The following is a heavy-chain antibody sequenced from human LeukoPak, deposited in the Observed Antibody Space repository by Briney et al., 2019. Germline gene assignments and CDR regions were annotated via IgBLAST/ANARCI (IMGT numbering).Heavy chain of an antibody. Sequence: GGSLRLSCAASGFTFSNYWMHWVRQAPGKGLVWVSRIYNDGSSTSYADSVKGRFTISRDNAKRTLYLQMNSLRAEDTAVCYCARVRGGSGRSYAADAFDIWGQGTMVTVSS. CDR1: GFTFSNYW. D-gene: IGHD1-26*01. J-gene: IGHJ3*02. V-gene: IGHV3-74*01. CDR2: IYNDGSST. CDR3: ARVRGGSGRSYAADAFDI.